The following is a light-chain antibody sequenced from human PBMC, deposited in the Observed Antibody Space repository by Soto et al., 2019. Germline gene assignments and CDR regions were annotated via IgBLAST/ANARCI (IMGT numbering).Light chain of an antibody. V-gene: IGKV1-33*01. CDR1: QDINNY. CDR2: DAC. J-gene: IGKJ5*01. Sequence: DIQMTQSPSSLSASVGDRVTITCQASQDINNYLNWYQQKPGKAPKLLIYDACSLETGVPSRFSGSGSGTDFTFTISSLQPEDIATYFCQQYDNLITFGQGTRLEIK. CDR3: QQYDNLIT.